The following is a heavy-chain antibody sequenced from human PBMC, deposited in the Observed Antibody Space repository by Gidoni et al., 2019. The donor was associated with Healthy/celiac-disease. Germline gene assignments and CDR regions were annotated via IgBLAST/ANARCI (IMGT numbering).Heavy chain of an antibody. Sequence: QLQLQESGPGLVKPSETLSLTCTVSGGSISSSSYYWGWLRQPPGKGLEWIGSIYYSGSTYYNPSLKSRVTISVDTSKNQFSLKLSSVTAADTAVYYCATPGIAAAGTPAWGQGTLVTVSS. CDR3: ATPGIAAAGTPA. CDR1: GGSISSSSYY. CDR2: IYYSGST. J-gene: IGHJ5*02. D-gene: IGHD6-13*01. V-gene: IGHV4-39*01.